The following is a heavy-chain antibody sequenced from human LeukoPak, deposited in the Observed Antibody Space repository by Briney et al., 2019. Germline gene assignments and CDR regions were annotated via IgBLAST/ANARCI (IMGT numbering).Heavy chain of an antibody. CDR1: GFTFDDYG. J-gene: IGHJ6*03. CDR2: INWNGGST. D-gene: IGHD4-17*01. V-gene: IGHV3-20*01. Sequence: SGGSLRLSCAASGFTFDDYGMSWVRQAPGKGLEWVSGINWNGGSTGYADSVKGRFTISRDNAKNSLYLQMNSLRAEDTALYHCARAAVKISYYYYYMDVWGKGTTVTVSS. CDR3: ARAAVKISYYYYYMDV.